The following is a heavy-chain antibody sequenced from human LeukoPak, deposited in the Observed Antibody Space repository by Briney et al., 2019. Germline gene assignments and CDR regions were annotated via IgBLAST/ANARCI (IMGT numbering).Heavy chain of an antibody. CDR2: INPDSGGT. CDR1: GYTFTGYY. J-gene: IGHJ4*02. V-gene: IGHV1-2*02. D-gene: IGHD3-22*01. Sequence: ASVKVSCKASGYTFTGYYMHWVRQAPGQGLEWMGWINPDSGGTKYPQKFQSRVTMNRDTSISTAYMELTRLRSDDTAVYFCARGKDTSGYYNRGPYYFDYWGQGTLVTVSS. CDR3: ARGKDTSGYYNRGPYYFDY.